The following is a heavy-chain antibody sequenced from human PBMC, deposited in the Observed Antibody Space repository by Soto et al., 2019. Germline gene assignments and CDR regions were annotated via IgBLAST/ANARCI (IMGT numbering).Heavy chain of an antibody. CDR2: IYPGDSGS. CDR1: GYNFPNFW. Sequence: GESLKISCNGSGYNFPNFWIAWVRQTSGKGLEWVGIIYPGDSGSKYSPSFQGQVTFSADKSVSTAYLQWSSLEASDTAIYYCASTSAVAYYSGLDVWGQGITVTVSS. J-gene: IGHJ6*02. D-gene: IGHD2-21*01. V-gene: IGHV5-51*01. CDR3: ASTSAVAYYSGLDV.